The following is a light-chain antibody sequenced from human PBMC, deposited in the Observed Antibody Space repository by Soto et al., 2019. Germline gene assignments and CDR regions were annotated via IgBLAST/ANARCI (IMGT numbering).Light chain of an antibody. V-gene: IGKV1-5*01. CDR1: QSISTW. J-gene: IGKJ1*01. CDR2: AAS. Sequence: DIQMTQSPSTLSAYVGDRVTFTCRASQSISTWLAWYQQKPGKAPKLLIYAASSLQSDVPSRFSGSGSGTELTLTIRALENDDFASYYCQQYMNYATFGQGTKVEIK. CDR3: QQYMNYAT.